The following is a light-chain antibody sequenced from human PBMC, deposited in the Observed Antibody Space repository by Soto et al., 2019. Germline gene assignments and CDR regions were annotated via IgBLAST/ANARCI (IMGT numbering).Light chain of an antibody. J-gene: IGKJ5*01. CDR1: QSVSSY. V-gene: IGKV3-11*01. Sequence: EIVLTQSPATLSLSPGERATLSCRASQSVSSYLAWYQQKHGQAPRLLIYDASNRATGIPARFSGSGSGTDFTRTISSLETEDLAVYYCQQRSHWPPRITFGQGPRLEIK. CDR3: QQRSHWPPRIT. CDR2: DAS.